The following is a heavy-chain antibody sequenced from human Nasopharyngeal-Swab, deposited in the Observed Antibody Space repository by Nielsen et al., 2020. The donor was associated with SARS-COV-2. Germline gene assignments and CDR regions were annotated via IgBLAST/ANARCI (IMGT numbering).Heavy chain of an antibody. Sequence: TLSLTCAVSGGSISSGGYSWSWIRQPPGKGLEWIGYIYHSGSTYYNPSLKSRVTISVDRSKNQFSLKLSSVTAADTAVYYCARDRIYGGNSAFDYWGQGTLVTVSS. V-gene: IGHV4-30-2*01. CDR1: GGSISSGGYS. CDR3: ARDRIYGGNSAFDY. CDR2: IYHSGST. J-gene: IGHJ4*02. D-gene: IGHD4-23*01.